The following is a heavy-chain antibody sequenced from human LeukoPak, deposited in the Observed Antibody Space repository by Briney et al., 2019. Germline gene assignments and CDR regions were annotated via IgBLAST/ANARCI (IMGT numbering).Heavy chain of an antibody. J-gene: IGHJ2*01. V-gene: IGHV4-30-2*01. CDR2: IYHSGST. CDR1: GGSISSGGYS. Sequence: SQTLSLTCAVSGGSISSGGYSWSWIRQPPGKGLKWIGYIYHSGSTYYNPSLKSRVTISVDRSKNQFSLKLSSVTAADTAVYYCARGYSYGYDWYFDLWGRGTLVTVSS. CDR3: ARGYSYGYDWYFDL. D-gene: IGHD5-18*01.